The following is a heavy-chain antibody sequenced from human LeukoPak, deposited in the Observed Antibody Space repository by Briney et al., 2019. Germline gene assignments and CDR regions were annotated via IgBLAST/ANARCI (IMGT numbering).Heavy chain of an antibody. CDR2: ISSSSSYI. CDR1: GFTFSGYS. Sequence: GGSLRLSCAASGFTFSGYSMTWVRQAPGKGLEWVSSISSSSSYIYYADSVKGRFTISRDNAKNSLYLQMNSLRAEDTAVYYCASSIVVVPAASDYDILTGYYTVDYWGQGTLVTVSS. J-gene: IGHJ4*02. D-gene: IGHD3-9*01. CDR3: ASSIVVVPAASDYDILTGYYTVDY. V-gene: IGHV3-21*01.